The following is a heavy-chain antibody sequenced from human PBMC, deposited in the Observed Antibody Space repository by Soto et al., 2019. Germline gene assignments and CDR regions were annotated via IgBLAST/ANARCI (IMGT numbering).Heavy chain of an antibody. V-gene: IGHV4-39*01. CDR3: ATTRGLAVGGSFDY. CDR1: GGSITRRSSY. J-gene: IGHJ4*02. Sequence: SETLSLTCIVSGGSITRRSSYWAWIRQPPGKGLEWVGTFYDGNTYHNPSLRSRITIAVDTSKNQFSLKLNSVSAADTAFYYCATTRGLAVGGSFDYWGQGMLVTVSS. D-gene: IGHD3-10*01. CDR2: FYDGNT.